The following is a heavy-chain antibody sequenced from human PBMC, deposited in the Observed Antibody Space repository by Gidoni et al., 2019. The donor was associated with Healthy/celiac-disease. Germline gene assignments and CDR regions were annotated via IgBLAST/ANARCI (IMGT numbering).Heavy chain of an antibody. CDR1: GFTSTSSA. CDR3: AAGPFMVRGFDP. J-gene: IGHJ5*02. CDR2: TVVGSGNT. Sequence: QMQLVQSGPEVKKPGTSVKVSCKASGFTSTSSAMQWVRQARGQRLEWIGWTVVGSGNTNYAQKFQERVTITRDMSTSTAYMELSSLRSEDTAVYYCAAGPFMVRGFDPWGQRTLVTVSS. D-gene: IGHD3-10*01. V-gene: IGHV1-58*02.